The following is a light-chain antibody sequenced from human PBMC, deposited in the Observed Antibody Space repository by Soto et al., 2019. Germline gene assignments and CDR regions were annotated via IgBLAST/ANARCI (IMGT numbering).Light chain of an antibody. V-gene: IGKV1-27*01. CDR1: QDISNY. CDR3: QNYNRAPWT. Sequence: DIQMTQSPSSLSASVGDRVTITCRASQDISNYLAWYQQKPGKVPKLLIYGASTLQSGVPSRFSGSGSGTDFTLTISSLQTEDVATYYCQNYNRAPWTSGQGTKVESK. CDR2: GAS. J-gene: IGKJ1*01.